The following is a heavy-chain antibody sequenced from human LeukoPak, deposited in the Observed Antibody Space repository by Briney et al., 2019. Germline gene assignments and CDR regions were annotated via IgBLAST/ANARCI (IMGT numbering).Heavy chain of an antibody. Sequence: SETLSLTCTVSGVSISNHYSSWSRQPPGKGLEWIGYIYYTGNTNYNPSLKSRVTISEDTSKNQVSLELSSVTAADTAVYYCVRHSRVVAFDYWGQGNLVTVSS. V-gene: IGHV4-59*08. D-gene: IGHD2-15*01. CDR2: IYYTGNT. CDR1: GVSISNHY. CDR3: VRHSRVVAFDY. J-gene: IGHJ4*02.